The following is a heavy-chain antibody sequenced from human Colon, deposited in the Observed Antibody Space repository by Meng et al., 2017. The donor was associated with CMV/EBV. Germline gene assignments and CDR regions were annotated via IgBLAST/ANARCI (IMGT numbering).Heavy chain of an antibody. J-gene: IGHJ4*02. CDR3: AKGWEYGDYFED. V-gene: IGHV4-61*02. CDR1: GDSFSRRADY. CDR2: VVAHGDT. Sequence: CTVSGDSFSRRADYWNWIRQPAGKGLEWIGRVVAHGDTSLNPSLRGRVTLSIDPSKRQFSMDLRSVTAADTAVYHCAKGWEYGDYFEDWSQGTLVTVSS. D-gene: IGHD2/OR15-2a*01.